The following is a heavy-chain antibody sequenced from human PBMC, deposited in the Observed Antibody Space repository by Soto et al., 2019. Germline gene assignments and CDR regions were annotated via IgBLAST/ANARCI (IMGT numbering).Heavy chain of an antibody. CDR3: ARPRGGYGDYITNWFDP. V-gene: IGHV4-59*12. CDR1: GGSISSYY. Sequence: SETLSLTCTVSGGSISSYYWSWIRQPPGKGLEWIGYIYYSGSTNYNPSLKSRVTISVDTSISTAYLQWSSLKASDTAMYYCARPRGGYGDYITNWFDPWGQGTLVTVSS. CDR2: IYYSGST. J-gene: IGHJ5*02. D-gene: IGHD4-17*01.